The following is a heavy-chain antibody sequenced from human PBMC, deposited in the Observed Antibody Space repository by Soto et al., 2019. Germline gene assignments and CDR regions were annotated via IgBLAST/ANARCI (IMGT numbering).Heavy chain of an antibody. J-gene: IGHJ4*02. CDR2: IYYSGST. Sequence: PSETLSLTCTVFGGSVSTGDFYWTWIRQPPGKGLEWIGYIYYSGSTYYNPSLKSRASISVDASKNQFSLTLTSVTAADTAVYYRARGPLDNSGYSDYWGQGTLVTVSS. V-gene: IGHV4-30-4*01. CDR1: GGSVSTGDFY. D-gene: IGHD3-22*01. CDR3: ARGPLDNSGYSDY.